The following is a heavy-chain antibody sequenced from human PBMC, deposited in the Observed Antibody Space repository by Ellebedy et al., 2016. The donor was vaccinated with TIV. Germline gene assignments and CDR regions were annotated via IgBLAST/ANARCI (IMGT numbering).Heavy chain of an antibody. CDR3: ARDPGYYYYGMDV. CDR1: GFTFSSYA. V-gene: IGHV3-23*01. J-gene: IGHJ6*02. CDR2: ISGSGGST. Sequence: GGSLRLSCAASGFTFSSYAMSWVRQAPGKGLEWVSAISGSGGSTYYADSVKGRFTISRDNSKNTLYLQMNSLRAEDTAVYYCARDPGYYYYGMDVWGQGTTVTVSS.